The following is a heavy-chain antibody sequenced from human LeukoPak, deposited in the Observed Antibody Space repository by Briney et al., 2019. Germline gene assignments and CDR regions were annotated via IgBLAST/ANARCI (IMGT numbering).Heavy chain of an antibody. CDR1: GFTFSSYW. J-gene: IGHJ3*02. V-gene: IGHV3-74*01. CDR2: INSEGSSA. CDR3: ARGPAQFLGYSYGHDAFDI. D-gene: IGHD5-18*01. Sequence: PGGSLRLSCAASGFTFSSYWMHWVRQAPGKGLVWVSRINSEGSSASYADSVKGRFTISRDNAKNTLYLQMNSLRAEDTAVYYCARGPAQFLGYSYGHDAFDIWGQGTMVTVSS.